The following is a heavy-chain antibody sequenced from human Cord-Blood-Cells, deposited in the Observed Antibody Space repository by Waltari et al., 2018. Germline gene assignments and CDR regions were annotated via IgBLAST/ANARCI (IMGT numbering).Heavy chain of an antibody. J-gene: IGHJ4*02. CDR3: ARSAVGSPPYYFDY. V-gene: IGHV3-13*01. CDR1: GFTFSSYD. Sequence: EVQLVESGGGLVQPGGSLRLSCAASGFTFSSYDMHWVRQATGKGLEWVSAIGTAGDTYYPGSVKGRFTISRENAKNSLYLQMNSLRAGDTAVYYCARSAVGSPPYYFDYWGQGTLVTVSS. D-gene: IGHD6-13*01. CDR2: IGTAGDT.